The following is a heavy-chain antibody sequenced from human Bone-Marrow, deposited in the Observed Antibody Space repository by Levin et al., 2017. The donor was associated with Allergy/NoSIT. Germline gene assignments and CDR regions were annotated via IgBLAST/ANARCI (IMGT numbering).Heavy chain of an antibody. CDR2: ISGSGGST. Sequence: PGESLRLSCAASGFTFSSYAMSWVRQAPGKGLEWVSAISGSGGSTYYADSVKGRFTISRDNSKNTLYLQMNSLRAEDTAVYYCAKDLTQGAVQGACDYWGQGTLVTVSS. CDR3: AKDLTQGAVQGACDY. V-gene: IGHV3-23*01. D-gene: IGHD3-10*01. CDR1: GFTFSSYA. J-gene: IGHJ4*02.